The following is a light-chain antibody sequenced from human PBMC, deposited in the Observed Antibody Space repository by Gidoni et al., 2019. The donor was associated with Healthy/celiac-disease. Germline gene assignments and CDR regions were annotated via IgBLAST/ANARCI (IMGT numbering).Light chain of an antibody. Sequence: SQMTQSPSSLSASVADRVTITCRARQSISNYLAWYQQKPVKVPKLLIYAASTLQSGVPSRFSGSGSGTDFTLTISSLQPEDVATYYCQKYNSAPTTFGQGTKVEIK. CDR1: QSISNY. CDR2: AAS. J-gene: IGKJ1*01. V-gene: IGKV1-27*01. CDR3: QKYNSAPTT.